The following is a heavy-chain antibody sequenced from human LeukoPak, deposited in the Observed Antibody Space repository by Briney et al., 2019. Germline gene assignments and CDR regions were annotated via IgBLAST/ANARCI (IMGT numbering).Heavy chain of an antibody. Sequence: GGSLRLSCAASGFTFSSYSMNWVRQAPGKGLEWVSSISSSSSYIYYADSMKGRFTISRDNAKNSLYLQMNSLRAEDTAVYYCARPFPRYSSSWPRRGSAFDIWGQGTMVTVSS. CDR1: GFTFSSYS. CDR2: ISSSSSYI. V-gene: IGHV3-21*01. J-gene: IGHJ3*02. CDR3: ARPFPRYSSSWPRRGSAFDI. D-gene: IGHD6-13*01.